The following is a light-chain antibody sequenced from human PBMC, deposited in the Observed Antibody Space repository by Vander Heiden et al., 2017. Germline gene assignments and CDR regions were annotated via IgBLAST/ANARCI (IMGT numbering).Light chain of an antibody. CDR1: QGIRND. J-gene: IGKJ1*01. CDR3: LKDYNYPAT. V-gene: IGKV1-6*01. Sequence: AIQMTQSPSSLSASVGDRVPITCRASQGIRNDLGWYQQKPGKAPKLLIYGASSLHSGVPSRFSGSGSGTDFTLTISSLQPEDVATYYCLKDYNYPATFGQGTKVEIK. CDR2: GAS.